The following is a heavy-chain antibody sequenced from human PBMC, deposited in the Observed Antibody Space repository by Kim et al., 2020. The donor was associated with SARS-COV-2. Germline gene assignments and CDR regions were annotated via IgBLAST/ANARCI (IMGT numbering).Heavy chain of an antibody. D-gene: IGHD6-19*01. V-gene: IGHV3-21*04. CDR3: AGVLTSGWSYFDY. J-gene: IGHJ4*02. Sequence: YADSVKGRFTLSRDNARASLYLQMNSLRAEDTAVYYCAGVLTSGWSYFDYWGQGTLVTVSS.